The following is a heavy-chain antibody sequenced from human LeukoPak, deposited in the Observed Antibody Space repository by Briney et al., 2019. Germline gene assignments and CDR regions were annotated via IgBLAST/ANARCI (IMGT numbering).Heavy chain of an antibody. V-gene: IGHV4-38-2*02. CDR1: GYSISSGYY. D-gene: IGHD1-1*01. Sequence: SETLSLTCTVSGYSISSGYYWGWIRQPPGKGLEWIGSIYHSGSTYYNPSLKSRVTISVDTPKNQFSLKLSSVTAADTAVYYRARPVPSRLGWFDPWGQGTLVTVSS. CDR3: ARPVPSRLGWFDP. J-gene: IGHJ5*02. CDR2: IYHSGST.